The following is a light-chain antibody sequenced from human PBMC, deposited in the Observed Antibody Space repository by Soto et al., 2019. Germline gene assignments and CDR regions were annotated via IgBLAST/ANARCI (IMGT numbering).Light chain of an antibody. V-gene: IGKV3-11*01. CDR1: QSVSSY. CDR2: GAS. CDR3: QQRGNWPLT. Sequence: EIVLTQSPATLSLSPGERATLSCRASQSVSSYLAWYQQKPGQAPRLLIYGASNRATGIPARFSGSGSGTDFTLTSSSLEPEDFAVYYCQQRGNWPLTFGGGTKVEIK. J-gene: IGKJ4*01.